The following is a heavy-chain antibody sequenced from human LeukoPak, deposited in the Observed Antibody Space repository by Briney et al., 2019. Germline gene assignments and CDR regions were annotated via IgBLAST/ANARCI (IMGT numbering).Heavy chain of an antibody. CDR2: IYYRGTT. CDR1: GGSISDYY. Sequence: SETLSLTCTVSGGSISDYYWNRIRQPPGKGLEWIGYIYYRGTTNYNPSLNSRVTISLDSSKNQFSLKLSSVTAADTAVYYCARGPPRTGRERYFDYWGQGTLVSVSS. CDR3: ARGPPRTGRERYFDY. D-gene: IGHD1-1*01. J-gene: IGHJ4*02. V-gene: IGHV4-59*01.